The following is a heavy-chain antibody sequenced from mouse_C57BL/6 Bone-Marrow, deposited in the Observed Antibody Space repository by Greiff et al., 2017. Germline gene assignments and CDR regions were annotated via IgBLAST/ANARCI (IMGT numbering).Heavy chain of an antibody. CDR1: GYSITSGYY. D-gene: IGHD1-1*01. CDR2: ISYDGSN. Sequence: EVQLQQSGPGLVKPSQSLSLTCSVTGYSITSGYYWNWIRQFPGNKLEWMGYISYDGSNNYNPSLKNRISITRDTSKNQFFLKLNSVTTEDTATYYCARPPSYYGSSYEAWFAYWGQGTLVTVSA. V-gene: IGHV3-6*01. J-gene: IGHJ3*01. CDR3: ARPPSYYGSSYEAWFAY.